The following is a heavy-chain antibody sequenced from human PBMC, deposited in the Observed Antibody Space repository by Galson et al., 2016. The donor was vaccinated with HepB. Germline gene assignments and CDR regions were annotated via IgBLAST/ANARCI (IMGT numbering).Heavy chain of an antibody. CDR2: IYSGGNT. D-gene: IGHD1-7*01. V-gene: IGHV3-53*01. Sequence: SLRLSCTSSGFTASNNYMTWVRQAPGKGLEWVSLIYSGGNTYYADSVKGRFTISRDNSQNTLHLQMNSLRSEDRAVYYCARGEITGTTGDYWGQGTLVTVSS. J-gene: IGHJ4*02. CDR1: GFTASNNY. CDR3: ARGEITGTTGDY.